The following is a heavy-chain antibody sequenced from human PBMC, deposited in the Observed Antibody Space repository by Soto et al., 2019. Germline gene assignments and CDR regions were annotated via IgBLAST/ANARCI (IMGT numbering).Heavy chain of an antibody. CDR2: INHSGST. V-gene: IGHV4-34*01. D-gene: IGHD6-13*01. CDR3: ARGRSTLYSSSWYRNYYYYMDV. Sequence: SETLSLTCAVYGGSFSGYYWSWIRQPPGKGLGWIGEINHSGSTNYNPSLKSRVTISVDTSKNQFSLKLSSVTAADTAVYYCARGRSTLYSSSWYRNYYYYMDVWGKGTTVTVSS. CDR1: GGSFSGYY. J-gene: IGHJ6*03.